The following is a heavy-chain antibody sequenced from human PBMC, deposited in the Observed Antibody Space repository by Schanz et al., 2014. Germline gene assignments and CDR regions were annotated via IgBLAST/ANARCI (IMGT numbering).Heavy chain of an antibody. D-gene: IGHD2-2*01. J-gene: IGHJ4*02. CDR3: ARAARRTRVVPLYFDY. V-gene: IGHV4-34*01. CDR2: INHGGST. Sequence: QVQLQQWGAGLLKPSETLSLTCAVYGGSFSGYYWSWIRQPPGKGLEWIAEINHGGSTNYNPSLKSRVTISVATSKNRFPLKLTSVTAADTAVYYCARAARRTRVVPLYFDYWGQGTLVTVSS. CDR1: GGSFSGYY.